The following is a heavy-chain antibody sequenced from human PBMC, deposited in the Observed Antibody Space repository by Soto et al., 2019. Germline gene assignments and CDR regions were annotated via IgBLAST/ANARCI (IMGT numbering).Heavy chain of an antibody. CDR2: ISYTGNT. J-gene: IGHJ4*02. CDR1: GGSMRSYY. CDR3: ERDRDYGDYDS. V-gene: IGHV4-59*01. D-gene: IGHD4-17*01. Sequence: QVQLQESGPGLVKPSETLSLTCTVSGGSMRSYYWTWIRQPPGKGLEWLGCISYTGNTNYNPSLKSRVTIAVDSSNNQFSLRLNSVTSADTALYYCERDRDYGDYDSWGQGTLVTVSS.